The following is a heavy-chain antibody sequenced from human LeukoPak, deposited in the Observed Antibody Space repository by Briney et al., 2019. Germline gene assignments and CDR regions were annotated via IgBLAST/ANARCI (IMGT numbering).Heavy chain of an antibody. CDR2: IYYSGST. Sequence: PSQTLSLTCTVSGGSISSGGYYWSWIRQHPGKGLEWIGYIYYSGSTYYNPSLKSRVTMSVDTSKNQFSLKLSSVTAADTAVYYCARGIVGATEFDYWGQGTLVTVSS. CDR1: GGSISSGGYY. J-gene: IGHJ4*02. V-gene: IGHV4-31*03. D-gene: IGHD1-26*01. CDR3: ARGIVGATEFDY.